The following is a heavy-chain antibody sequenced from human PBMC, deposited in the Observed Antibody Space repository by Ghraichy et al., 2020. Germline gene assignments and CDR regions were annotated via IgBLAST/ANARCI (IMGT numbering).Heavy chain of an antibody. CDR1: GVSISHYY. D-gene: IGHD7-27*01. V-gene: IGHV4-59*01. CDR2: IYSNGSA. J-gene: IGHJ2*01. Sequence: SETLSLTCPASGVSISHYYWSWIRQPPGEGLEWIGFIYSNGSARYNPSLKSRVTLSIDTSKNEFSLHMKSVTATDTAVYYCARTLGILRRHWYLDLWGRGTLVTVSS. CDR3: ARTLGILRRHWYLDL.